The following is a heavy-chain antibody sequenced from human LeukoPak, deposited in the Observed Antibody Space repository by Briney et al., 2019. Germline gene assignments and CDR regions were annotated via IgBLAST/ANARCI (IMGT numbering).Heavy chain of an antibody. CDR3: ARSRAFNSGAFDP. D-gene: IGHD1-26*01. CDR1: GGSISCGDYY. Sequence: SQTLSLTCTVSGGSISCGDYYWSWIRQPPGKGVEWIAHIYNGVNTNYNPSLKSRVTISVDTSKNQFSLRLNSVTAADTAVYYCARSRAFNSGAFDPWGQGSLVTVSS. J-gene: IGHJ5*02. CDR2: IYNGVNT. V-gene: IGHV4-61*08.